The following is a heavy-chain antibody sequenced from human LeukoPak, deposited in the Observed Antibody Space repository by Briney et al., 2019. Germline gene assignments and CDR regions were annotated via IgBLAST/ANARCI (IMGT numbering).Heavy chain of an antibody. Sequence: GASVKVSCKASGYTFTSYGISWVRQVPGQGLEWMGWISAYNGNTNYAQKLQGRVTMTTDTSTSTAYMELRSLRSDDTAVYYCARDRRGGIVVVPAATHWFDPWGQGTLVTVSS. J-gene: IGHJ5*02. CDR1: GYTFTSYG. CDR3: ARDRRGGIVVVPAATHWFDP. V-gene: IGHV1-18*01. CDR2: ISAYNGNT. D-gene: IGHD2-2*01.